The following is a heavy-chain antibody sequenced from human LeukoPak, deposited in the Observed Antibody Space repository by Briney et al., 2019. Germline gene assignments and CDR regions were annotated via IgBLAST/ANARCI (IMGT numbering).Heavy chain of an antibody. V-gene: IGHV1-69*06. Sequence: SVKVSCKASGYTFTSYDINWVRQATGQGLEWMGGIIPIFGTANHAQKFQGRVTITADKSTSTAYMELSSLRSEDTAVYYCARVRYYDFWSGPNWFDPWGQGTLVTVSS. CDR1: GYTFTSYD. CDR3: ARVRYYDFWSGPNWFDP. D-gene: IGHD3-3*01. J-gene: IGHJ5*02. CDR2: IIPIFGTA.